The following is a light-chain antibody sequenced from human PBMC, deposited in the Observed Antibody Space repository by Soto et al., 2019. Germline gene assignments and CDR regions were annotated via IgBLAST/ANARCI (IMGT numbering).Light chain of an antibody. CDR1: QSVSDN. V-gene: IGKV3D-15*01. CDR3: QQYNNWPLT. J-gene: IGKJ4*01. Sequence: EIVMTQSPVTLSVSPGERATLSCRAGQSVSDNLAWYQQKPGQAPRLLIYGASTRATDIPARFSGSGSGTEFTLTISSLQSEDFAVYYCQQYNNWPLTFGGGTQVEIK. CDR2: GAS.